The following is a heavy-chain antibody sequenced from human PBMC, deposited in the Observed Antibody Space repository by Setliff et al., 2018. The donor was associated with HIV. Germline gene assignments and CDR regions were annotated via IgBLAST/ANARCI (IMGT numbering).Heavy chain of an antibody. J-gene: IGHJ4*02. D-gene: IGHD5-12*01. CDR1: GYTFTSYY. CDR3: ATRIRDGHRGYGYFDF. CDR2: INPSGGST. Sequence: ASVKVSCKASGYTFTSYYMHWVRQAPGQGLEWMGIINPSGGSTSYAQKFQGRVTTTEDTSTDTAYMELSSLRPEDTAVYYCATRIRDGHRGYGYFDFWGQGTLVTVSS. V-gene: IGHV1-46*01.